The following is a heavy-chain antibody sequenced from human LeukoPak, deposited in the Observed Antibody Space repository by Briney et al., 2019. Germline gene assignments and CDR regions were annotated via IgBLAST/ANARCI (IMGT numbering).Heavy chain of an antibody. V-gene: IGHV3-30*18. J-gene: IGHJ6*02. CDR2: ISYDGSNK. CDR3: AKDLFGGTGRDYYYGMDV. CDR1: GFTFSSYG. Sequence: GGSLRLSCAASGFTFSSYGMHRVRQAPGKGLEWVAVISYDGSNKYYADSVKGRFTISRDNSKNTLYLQMNSLRAEDTAVYYCAKDLFGGTGRDYYYGMDVWGQGTTVTVSS. D-gene: IGHD1-1*01.